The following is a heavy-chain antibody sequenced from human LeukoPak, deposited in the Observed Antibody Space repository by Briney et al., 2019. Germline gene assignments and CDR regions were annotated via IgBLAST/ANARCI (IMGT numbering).Heavy chain of an antibody. V-gene: IGHV3-30*02. J-gene: IGHJ4*02. CDR1: GFTFSSYG. D-gene: IGHD5-18*01. CDR3: ASTSRAKGYSYGLDY. Sequence: GGSLRLSCAASGFTFSSYGMHWVRQAPGKGLEWVAFIRYDGSNKYYADSVKGRFTISRDNSKNTLYLQMNSLRAEDTAVYYCASTSRAKGYSYGLDYWGQGTLVTVSS. CDR2: IRYDGSNK.